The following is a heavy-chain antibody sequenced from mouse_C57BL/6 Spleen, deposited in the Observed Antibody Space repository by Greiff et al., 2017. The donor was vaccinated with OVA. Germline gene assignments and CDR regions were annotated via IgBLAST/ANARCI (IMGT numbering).Heavy chain of an antibody. J-gene: IGHJ1*03. CDR3: AAGYGDYDRDFDV. CDR1: GYTFTGYW. D-gene: IGHD2-4*01. CDR2: ILPGIGST. V-gene: IGHV1-9*01. Sequence: QVQLQQSGAELMKPGASVKLSCKATGYTFTGYWIEWVKQRPGHGLEWIGEILPGIGSTNYNEKFKGKATFTADTSSNTADMQLSSLTTEDSAIYYCAAGYGDYDRDFDVWGTGTTVTVAS.